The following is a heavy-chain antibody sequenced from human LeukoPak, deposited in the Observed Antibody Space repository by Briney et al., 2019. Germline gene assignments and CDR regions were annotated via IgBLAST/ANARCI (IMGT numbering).Heavy chain of an antibody. J-gene: IGHJ4*02. D-gene: IGHD3-22*01. CDR2: IIPIFGTA. CDR1: GGTFSSYA. CDR3: ARDSGYYDSSGYYY. V-gene: IGHV1-69*13. Sequence: SVKVSCKASGGTFSSYAISWVRQAPGQGLEWMGGIIPIFGTANYAQKFQGRVTITADESTSTAYMELCSLRSEDTAVYYCARDSGYYDSSGYYYWGQGTLVTVSS.